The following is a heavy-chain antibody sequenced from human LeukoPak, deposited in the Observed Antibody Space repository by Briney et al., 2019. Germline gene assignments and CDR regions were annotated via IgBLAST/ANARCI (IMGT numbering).Heavy chain of an antibody. CDR3: ARGIGYCSGGSCYAYDY. Sequence: ASVKVSCKASGYTFTGYYIHWVRQAPGQGLEWMGWINPNSGGTNYAQKFQGWVTMTRDTSISTAYMELSRLRSDDTAVYYCARGIGYCSGGSCYAYDYWGQGTLVTVSS. J-gene: IGHJ4*02. CDR2: INPNSGGT. CDR1: GYTFTGYY. V-gene: IGHV1-2*04. D-gene: IGHD2-15*01.